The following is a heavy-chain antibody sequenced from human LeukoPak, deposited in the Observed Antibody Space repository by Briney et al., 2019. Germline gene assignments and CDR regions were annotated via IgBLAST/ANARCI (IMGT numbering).Heavy chain of an antibody. CDR1: GGSVSGYY. V-gene: IGHV4-34*01. J-gene: IGHJ4*02. CDR2: INHSGST. D-gene: IGHD4-17*01. CDR3: ARRASGHGDYDY. Sequence: PSETLSLTCAVYGGSVSGYYWSWVRQPPGKGLEWIGEINHSGSTNYNPSLKSRVTFSVDTSNNHFSLKLSSVTAADTAVYYCARRASGHGDYDYWGQGTLVTVSS.